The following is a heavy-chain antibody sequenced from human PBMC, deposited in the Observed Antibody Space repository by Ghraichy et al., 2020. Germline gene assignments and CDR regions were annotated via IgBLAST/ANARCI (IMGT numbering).Heavy chain of an antibody. CDR3: ARLAGYCISDRCSSYFDY. CDR1: GGSISGSRFF. CDR2: IEYSGST. V-gene: IGHV4-39*01. D-gene: IGHD2-15*01. J-gene: IGHJ4*02. Sequence: SETLSLTCTVSGGSISGSRFFWVWIRQPPGTGLELIGSIEYSGSTYYNPSLKSRVITSVDTSKNQVSLRLTSVTAADTAVYYCARLAGYCISDRCSSYFDYWGQGTLVTVSS.